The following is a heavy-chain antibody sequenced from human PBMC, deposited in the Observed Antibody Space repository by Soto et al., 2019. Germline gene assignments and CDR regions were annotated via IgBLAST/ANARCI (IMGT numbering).Heavy chain of an antibody. CDR1: GFSLTTDRVG. V-gene: IGHV2-5*02. D-gene: IGHD1-26*01. Sequence: QITLKESGPTLVKPTQTLTLTCTFSGFSLTTDRVGVGWIRQPPGEALEWLAVIYWDDSKTYRPSLASRLTINKDTSKNQVALTMTNMDSLDTSTYYCAHSYGGRSLYWGQGTLVTVSS. CDR2: IYWDDSK. CDR3: AHSYGGRSLY. J-gene: IGHJ4*02.